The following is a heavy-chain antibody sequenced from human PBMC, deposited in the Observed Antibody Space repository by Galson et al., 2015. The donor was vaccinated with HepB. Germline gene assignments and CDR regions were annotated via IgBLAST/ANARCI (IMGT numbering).Heavy chain of an antibody. CDR2: IRYDGSNK. Sequence: SLRLSCAASGFTFSSYGMHWVRQAPGKGLEWVAFIRYDGSNKYYADSVKGRFTISRDNSKNTLYLQMNSLRAEDTAVYYCAKDRVLLWFGELLPHYGMDVWGQGTTVTVSS. D-gene: IGHD3-10*01. CDR1: GFTFSSYG. J-gene: IGHJ6*02. V-gene: IGHV3-30*02. CDR3: AKDRVLLWFGELLPHYGMDV.